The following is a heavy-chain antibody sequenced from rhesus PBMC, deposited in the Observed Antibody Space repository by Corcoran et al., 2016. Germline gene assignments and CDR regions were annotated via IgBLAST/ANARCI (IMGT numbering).Heavy chain of an antibody. D-gene: IGHD2-21*01. Sequence: DVQLVESGGRLVQPGGSMRLPGGAPALTLLGFAIHRARQAPGQGLEWVSYISRGVGSTYYLDSVKGRLTISRDNSENTLSLQMNSLRPDDTAVYYCAKSSGQNSLDVWGRGVLVTVSS. CDR3: AKSSGQNSLDV. J-gene: IGHJ5-2*02. CDR1: ALTLLGFA. V-gene: IGHV3S5*01. CDR2: ISRGVGST.